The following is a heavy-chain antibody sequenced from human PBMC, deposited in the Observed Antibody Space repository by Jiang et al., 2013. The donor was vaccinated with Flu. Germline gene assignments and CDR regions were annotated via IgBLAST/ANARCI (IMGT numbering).Heavy chain of an antibody. J-gene: IGHJ6*02. CDR2: IDPSDSYT. V-gene: IGHV5-10-1*01. Sequence: AEVKKPGESLRISCKGSGYSFTSYWISWVRQMPGKGLEWMGRIDPSDSYTNYSPSFQGHVTISADKSISTAYLQWSSLKASDTAMYYCARQGLRSYYYYGMDVWGQGTTVTVSS. CDR3: ARQGLRSYYYYGMDV. D-gene: IGHD4-17*01. CDR1: GYSFTSYW.